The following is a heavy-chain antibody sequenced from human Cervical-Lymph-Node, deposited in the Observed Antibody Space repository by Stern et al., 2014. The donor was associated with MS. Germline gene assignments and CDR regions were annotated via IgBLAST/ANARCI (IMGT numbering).Heavy chain of an antibody. J-gene: IGHJ3*02. CDR2: ISAYNGTT. CDR1: GYTFTSYG. CDR3: ARGLLGSENAFDI. D-gene: IGHD2-15*01. V-gene: IGHV1-18*01. Sequence: QVQLLQPGAEVMKPWASVKVSCKASGYTFTSYGISWGRQASRQGLEWMGWISAYNGTTNYPQKLQGIVTMTTDTSTSTAYMELRSLRSDDTAVYYCARGLLGSENAFDIWGQGTMVTVSS.